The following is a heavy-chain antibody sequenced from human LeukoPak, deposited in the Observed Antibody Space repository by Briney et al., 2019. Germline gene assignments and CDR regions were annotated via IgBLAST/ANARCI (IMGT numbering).Heavy chain of an antibody. CDR2: IIPIFGTA. J-gene: IGHJ6*02. V-gene: IGHV1-69*13. D-gene: IGHD2-2*01. CDR3: ARDYKDCGSTPCYYGMDV. Sequence: SVKVSCKASGGTFSSYAISWVRQAPGQGLEWMGGIIPIFGTANYAQKFQGRVTITADESTSTAYMELSSLRSEDTAVYYCARDYKDCGSTPCYYGMDVWGQGTTVTVSS. CDR1: GGTFSSYA.